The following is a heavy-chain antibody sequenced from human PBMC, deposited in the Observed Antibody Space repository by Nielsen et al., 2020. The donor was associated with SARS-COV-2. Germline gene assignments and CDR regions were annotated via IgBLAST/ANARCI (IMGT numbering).Heavy chain of an antibody. D-gene: IGHD3-10*01. V-gene: IGHV4-34*01. Sequence: SETLSLTCAVYGGSFSGYYWSWIRQPPGKGLEWIGEINHSGSTNYNPSLKSRATISVDTSKNQFSLKLSSVTAADTAVYYCARGVYYGSGTHFDYWGQGTLVTVSS. J-gene: IGHJ4*02. CDR3: ARGVYYGSGTHFDY. CDR1: GGSFSGYY. CDR2: INHSGST.